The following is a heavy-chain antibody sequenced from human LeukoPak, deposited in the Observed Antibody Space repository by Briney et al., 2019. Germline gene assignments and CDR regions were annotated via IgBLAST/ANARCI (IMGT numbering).Heavy chain of an antibody. V-gene: IGHV1-46*01. CDR1: GYTFTSYY. J-gene: IGHJ4*02. Sequence: GASVKVSRKASGYTFTSYYMHWVRQAPGQGLEWMGIINPSGGSTSYAQKFQGRVTLTRDTSTSTVYMELSSLRSEDTAVYYCAVSSPKPLYSSGWYTFGDFDYWGQGTLVTVSS. D-gene: IGHD6-19*01. CDR3: AVSSPKPLYSSGWYTFGDFDY. CDR2: INPSGGST.